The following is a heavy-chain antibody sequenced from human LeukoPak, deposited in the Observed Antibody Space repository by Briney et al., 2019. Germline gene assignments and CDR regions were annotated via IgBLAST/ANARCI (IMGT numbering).Heavy chain of an antibody. V-gene: IGHV4-39*02. CDR1: GGSIRSSYYY. Sequence: IPSETLSLTCTVSGGSIRSSYYYWGWIRQPPGKGLEWIGSIYDSGSTYYNPSLKSRVTISVDTSKNQFSLKLSSVTAADTAVYYCARESRGETVWGSYRSHFDYWGQGTLVTVSS. CDR2: IYDSGST. CDR3: ARESRGETVWGSYRSHFDY. J-gene: IGHJ4*02. D-gene: IGHD3-16*02.